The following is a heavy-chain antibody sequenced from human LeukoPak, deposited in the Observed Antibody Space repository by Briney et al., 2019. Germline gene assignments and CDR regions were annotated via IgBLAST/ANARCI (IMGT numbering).Heavy chain of an antibody. CDR1: GDSLTSSSYY. CDR3: ARHGRYCGDDCYWGYYFYYMDV. D-gene: IGHD2-21*01. Sequence: SETLSLTCTVSGDSLTSSSYYWGWIRQPPGKGLEWIGSIYYSGTTYYNPSLKSRGTISVDTSKNQFSLKLKSVTAADTAVYYCARHGRYCGDDCYWGYYFYYMDVWGKGTTVTVSS. CDR2: IYYSGTT. V-gene: IGHV4-39*01. J-gene: IGHJ6*03.